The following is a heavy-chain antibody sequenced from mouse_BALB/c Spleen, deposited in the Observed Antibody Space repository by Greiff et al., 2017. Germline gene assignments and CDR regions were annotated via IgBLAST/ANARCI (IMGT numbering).Heavy chain of an antibody. V-gene: IGHV14-3*02. CDR2: IDPANGNT. Sequence: VQLQQSGAELVKPGASVKLSCTASGFNIKDTYMHWVKQRPEQGLEWIGRIDPANGNTKYDPKFQGKATITADTTSNTAYLQLSSLTSADTAVYYCAREDDYGEGVPFAYWGQGTLVTVSA. D-gene: IGHD2-4*01. CDR3: AREDDYGEGVPFAY. J-gene: IGHJ3*01. CDR1: GFNIKDTY.